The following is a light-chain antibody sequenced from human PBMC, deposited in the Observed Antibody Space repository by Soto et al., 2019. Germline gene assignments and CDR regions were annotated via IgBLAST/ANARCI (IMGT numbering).Light chain of an antibody. J-gene: IGKJ5*01. CDR3: QQLHSYPIT. CDR1: QDISKF. Sequence: DSHIALSPTSPSASVGERVTVTCQASQDISKFLNWYQQKPGKAPKLLIYDASNLETGVPSRFSGSGSGTDFAFTISSLQPEDFATYYCQQLHSYPITFGQGTRLEIK. CDR2: DAS. V-gene: IGKV1-33*01.